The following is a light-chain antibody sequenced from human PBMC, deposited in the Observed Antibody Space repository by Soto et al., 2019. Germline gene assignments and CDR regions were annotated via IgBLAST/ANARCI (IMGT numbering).Light chain of an antibody. CDR3: SSYAGSNNYV. V-gene: IGLV2-8*01. CDR1: SSDVGAYNY. Sequence: QSALTQPPSASGSPGQSVTISCTGTSSDVGAYNYVSWYQFHAGKAPKLIVYEVSKRPSDVPDRFSASKSGNTASLTVSGLQTEDEADYYCSSYAGSNNYVFGIGTKLTVL. CDR2: EVS. J-gene: IGLJ1*01.